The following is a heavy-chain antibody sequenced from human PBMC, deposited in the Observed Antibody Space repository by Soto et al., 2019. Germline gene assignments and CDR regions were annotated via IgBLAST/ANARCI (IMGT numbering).Heavy chain of an antibody. CDR2: MYYGGSV. CDR3: ASRPPPYYYDSSGYYEDY. J-gene: IGHJ4*02. CDR1: DGPMFSYF. D-gene: IGHD3-22*01. V-gene: IGHV4-59*08. Sequence: SETLSLTCSVSDGPMFSYFWTWIRQPPGKRLEWIGYMYYGGSVNYNPSLQSRVTISVDTSKNQFSLKLSSVTAADTAVYYCASRPPPYYYDSSGYYEDYWGQGTLVTVSS.